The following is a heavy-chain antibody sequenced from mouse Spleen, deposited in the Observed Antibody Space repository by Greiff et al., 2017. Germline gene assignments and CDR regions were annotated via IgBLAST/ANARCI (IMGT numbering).Heavy chain of an antibody. CDR2: IDPENGDT. D-gene: IGHD3-3*01. CDR3: TTFLSRGPWFAY. CDR1: GFNIKDDY. Sequence: VQLQQSGAELVRPGASVKLSCTASGFNIKDDYMHWVKQRPEQGLEWIGWIDPENGDTEYASKFQGKATITADTSSNTAYLQLSSLTSEDTAVYYFTTFLSRGPWFAYWGQGTLVTVSA. V-gene: IGHV14-4*01. J-gene: IGHJ3*01.